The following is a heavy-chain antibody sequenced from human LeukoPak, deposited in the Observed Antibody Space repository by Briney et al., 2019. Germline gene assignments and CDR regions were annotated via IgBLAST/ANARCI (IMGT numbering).Heavy chain of an antibody. CDR3: ARHRAYVSSGYYYREGFDY. Sequence: SETLSLTCTVSGGSISSSSYYWGWIRQPPGKGLEWIGSIYYSGDTYYNPSLKSRVTISVDTSKIQFSLKLNSVTAADTAVYYCARHRAYVSSGYYYREGFDYWGQETLVTVSS. J-gene: IGHJ4*02. CDR2: IYYSGDT. D-gene: IGHD3-22*01. V-gene: IGHV4-39*01. CDR1: GGSISSSSYY.